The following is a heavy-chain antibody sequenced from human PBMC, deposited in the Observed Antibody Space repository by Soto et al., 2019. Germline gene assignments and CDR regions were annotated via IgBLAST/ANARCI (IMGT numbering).Heavy chain of an antibody. J-gene: IGHJ4*02. D-gene: IGHD3-22*01. CDR3: AKDVGYDSSGYSDY. CDR1: GFTFSTYG. V-gene: IGHV3-30*18. Sequence: PGGSLRLSCAASGFTFSTYGMHWVRQAPGKGLEWVAVISYDGSNQYYADSVKGRFSISRDNSKNTLYLQMNSLRAEDTAVYYCAKDVGYDSSGYSDYWGQGT. CDR2: ISYDGSNQ.